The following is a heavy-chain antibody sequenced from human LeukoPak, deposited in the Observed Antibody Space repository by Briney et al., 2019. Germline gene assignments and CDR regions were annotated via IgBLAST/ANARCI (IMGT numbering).Heavy chain of an antibody. CDR2: IYYSGNT. CDR3: ARYYDFWSGYYTGGWFDP. V-gene: IGHV4-39*07. D-gene: IGHD3-3*01. Sequence: SETLSLTCTVSGVSISSSNSYWGWIRQPPGNGLEWIGSIYYSGNTYYNAYLKGQVSISIDTAKNQFSLKLSSVTAADTAVYDCARYYDFWSGYYTGGWFDPWGQGTLVTVSS. CDR1: GVSISSSNSY. J-gene: IGHJ5*02.